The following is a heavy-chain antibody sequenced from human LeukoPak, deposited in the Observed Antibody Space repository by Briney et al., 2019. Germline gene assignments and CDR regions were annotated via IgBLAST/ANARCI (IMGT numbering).Heavy chain of an antibody. D-gene: IGHD3-22*01. J-gene: IGHJ4*02. V-gene: IGHV1-46*01. CDR2: INPSGGST. Sequence: GASVNVSCKASGYTFTSYYMHWVRQAPGQGLEWMGIINPSGGSTSYAQKFQGRVTMTRDTSTSTVYMELSSLRSEDTAVYYCARVPGSSGFSYTPPDYWGQGTLVTVSS. CDR3: ARVPGSSGFSYTPPDY. CDR1: GYTFTSYY.